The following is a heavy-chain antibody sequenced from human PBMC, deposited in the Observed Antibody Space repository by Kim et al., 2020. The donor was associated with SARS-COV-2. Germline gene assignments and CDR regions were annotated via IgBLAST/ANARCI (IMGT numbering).Heavy chain of an antibody. J-gene: IGHJ4*02. Sequence: GGSLRLSCAASGFTFSSYAMSWVRQAPGKGLEWVSAISGSGGNTYYADSLKGRFTVSRDNSKSTVYLQMKSLRAEDTAVYYCAKAVYSSSSRAIDYWGQGTLVTVSS. V-gene: IGHV3-23*01. CDR2: ISGSGGNT. D-gene: IGHD6-6*01. CDR1: GFTFSSYA. CDR3: AKAVYSSSSRAIDY.